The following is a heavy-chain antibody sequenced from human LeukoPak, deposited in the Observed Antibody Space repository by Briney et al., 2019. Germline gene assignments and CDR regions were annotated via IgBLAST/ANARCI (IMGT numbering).Heavy chain of an antibody. CDR2: ISAYNGNT. CDR1: GYTFTSYG. V-gene: IGHV1-18*01. CDR3: ARRGSLYDFWSGYSLLYFDY. D-gene: IGHD3-3*01. J-gene: IGHJ4*02. Sequence: ASVKVPCKASGYTFTSYGISWVRQAPGQGLEWMGWISAYNGNTNYAQKLQGRVTMTTDTSTSTAYMELRSLRSDDTAVYYCARRGSLYDFWSGYSLLYFDYWGQGTLVTVSS.